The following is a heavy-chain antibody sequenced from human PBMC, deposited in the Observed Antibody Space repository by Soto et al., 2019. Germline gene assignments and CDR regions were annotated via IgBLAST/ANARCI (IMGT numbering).Heavy chain of an antibody. CDR1: GGSLSSPNYY. V-gene: IGHV4-39*01. CDR3: TRHDYGDYVDY. D-gene: IGHD4-17*01. J-gene: IGHJ4*02. Sequence: PSETLSLTCTVSGGSLSSPNYYWGWVRQPPGKGLDSMGSIYYSGSTSFNPSLKSRATISLDTSKNQFSLKLSSVTAADTAIYYCTRHDYGDYVDYWGLGTLVTVSS. CDR2: IYYSGST.